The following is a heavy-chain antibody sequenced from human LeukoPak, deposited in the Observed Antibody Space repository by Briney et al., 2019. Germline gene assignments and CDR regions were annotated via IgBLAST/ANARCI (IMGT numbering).Heavy chain of an antibody. V-gene: IGHV3-21*01. J-gene: IGHJ6*03. CDR3: ARDPYNGAYSEGYYYYYMDV. CDR2: ITSSSSYT. Sequence: GGSLRLSCAAPGITFSNYNMNWVRQAPGKGLEWISSITSSSSYTFYADSVKGRFTISRDHAKNSLYLQMNSLRVEDTAIYCCARDPYNGAYSEGYYYYYMDVWGKGTTVTVSS. CDR1: GITFSNYN. D-gene: IGHD1-1*01.